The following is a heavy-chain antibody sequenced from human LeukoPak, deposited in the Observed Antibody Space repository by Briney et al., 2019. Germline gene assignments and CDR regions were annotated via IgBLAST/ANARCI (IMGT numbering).Heavy chain of an antibody. CDR1: GFTFSSHW. Sequence: GGSLRLSCAASGFTFSSHWMHWVRPAPGKGLVWVSRINGDGSNTTYADSVKGGFTISRDNAKNTLYLQMNSLRAEDTAVYHCARSKSWYSTDAFEIWGHGTMVTVSS. CDR2: INGDGSNT. CDR3: ARSKSWYSTDAFEI. J-gene: IGHJ3*02. D-gene: IGHD2-15*01. V-gene: IGHV3-74*03.